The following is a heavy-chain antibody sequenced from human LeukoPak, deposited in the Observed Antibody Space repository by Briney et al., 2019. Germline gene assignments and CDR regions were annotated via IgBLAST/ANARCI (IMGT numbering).Heavy chain of an antibody. V-gene: IGHV1-18*01. Sequence: ASVKVSCKASGYTFTNYGIAWVRQAPGQGLEWVGWISVYNGNTSYAEKLQGRVNVTTDRSTSTAYMELRSLRSDDTAVYYCARDFGAPPYSATRGYYMDVWGKGTTVTVSS. D-gene: IGHD1-26*01. CDR3: ARDFGAPPYSATRGYYMDV. CDR2: ISVYNGNT. J-gene: IGHJ6*03. CDR1: GYTFTNYG.